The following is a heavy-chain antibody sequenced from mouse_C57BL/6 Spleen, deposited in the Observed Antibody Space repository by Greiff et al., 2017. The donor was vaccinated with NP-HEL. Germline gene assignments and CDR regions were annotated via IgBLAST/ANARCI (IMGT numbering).Heavy chain of an antibody. CDR3: ARHEGLRSSSFGGYFDY. D-gene: IGHD1-1*01. Sequence: QVTLKESGAELVKPGASVKLSCKASGYTFTEYTIHWVKQRSGQGLEWIGWFYPGSGSIKYNEKFKDKATLTADKSSSTVYMELSRLTSEDSAVYFCARHEGLRSSSFGGYFDYWGPGTTLTVSS. CDR2: FYPGSGSI. V-gene: IGHV1-62-2*01. J-gene: IGHJ2*01. CDR1: GYTFTEYT.